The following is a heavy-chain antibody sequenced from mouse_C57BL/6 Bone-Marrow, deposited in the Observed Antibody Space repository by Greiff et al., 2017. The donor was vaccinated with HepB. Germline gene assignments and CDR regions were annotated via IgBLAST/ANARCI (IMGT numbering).Heavy chain of an antibody. J-gene: IGHJ3*01. CDR2: IHPNSGST. D-gene: IGHD6-1*01. CDR1: GYTFTSYW. V-gene: IGHV1-64*01. Sequence: QVQLKQPGAELVKPGASVKLSCKASGYTFTSYWMHWVKQRPGQGLEWIGMIHPNSGSTNYNVKFKSKATLTVDKSSSTAYMQLSSLTSEDSAVYYCARSLAPWFAYWGQGTLVTVSA. CDR3: ARSLAPWFAY.